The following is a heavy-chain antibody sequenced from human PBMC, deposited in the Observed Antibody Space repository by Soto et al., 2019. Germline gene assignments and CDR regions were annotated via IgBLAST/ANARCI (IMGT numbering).Heavy chain of an antibody. D-gene: IGHD2-2*01. J-gene: IGHJ4*02. V-gene: IGHV3-21*01. CDR1: GFSFSIHS. Sequence: GWSLRLSCAASGFSFSIHSMTWVRQAPGKGLEWVSSISSSNTYIYYAESVKGRFTISRDNAKNSLYLQMNSLRAEDTAVYYCATVSHNSTPQPSGNWGQGSLVTVSS. CDR2: ISSSNTYI. CDR3: ATVSHNSTPQPSGN.